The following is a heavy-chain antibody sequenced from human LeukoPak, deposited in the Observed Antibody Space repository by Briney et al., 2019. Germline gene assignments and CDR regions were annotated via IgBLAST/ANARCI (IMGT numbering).Heavy chain of an antibody. D-gene: IGHD4-23*01. Sequence: ASVKVSCKASGGTFSSYIISWVRQAPGQGLEWMGRIIPILGIANYAQKFQGRVTITTDESTSTAYMELSSLRSEDTAVYYCARVLNSDAFDIWGQGTMVTVSS. CDR2: IIPILGIA. J-gene: IGHJ3*02. CDR3: ARVLNSDAFDI. CDR1: GGTFSSYI. V-gene: IGHV1-69*16.